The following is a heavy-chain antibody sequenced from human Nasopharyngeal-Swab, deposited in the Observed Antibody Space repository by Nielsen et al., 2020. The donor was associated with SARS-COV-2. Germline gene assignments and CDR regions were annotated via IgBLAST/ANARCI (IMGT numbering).Heavy chain of an antibody. V-gene: IGHV3-53*01. J-gene: IGHJ2*01. CDR3: ARFTYSWSYHIYWYFDL. D-gene: IGHD1-26*01. CDR2: IYSSGRT. CDR1: GVTVSGNY. Sequence: GGSLRLSCAGSGVTVSGNYMNWVRQAPGKGLEGVSVIYSSGRTYYADSVKGRFTISRDDSKNTVFLQMNSLRAEDTAVYYCARFTYSWSYHIYWYFDLWGRGTLVTVSS.